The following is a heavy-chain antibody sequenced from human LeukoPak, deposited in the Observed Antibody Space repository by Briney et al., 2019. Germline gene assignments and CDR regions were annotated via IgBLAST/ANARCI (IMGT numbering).Heavy chain of an antibody. CDR3: ATALPGSQLEVVVATIDAFDI. CDR1: GGTFSSYA. V-gene: IGHV1-69*06. Sequence: GASVKVPCKASGGTFSSYAISWVRQAPGQGLEWMGGIIPIFGTANYAQKFQGRVTITADKSTSTAYMELSSLRSEDTAVYYCATALPGSQLEVVVATIDAFDIWGQGTMVTVSS. CDR2: IIPIFGTA. J-gene: IGHJ3*02. D-gene: IGHD2-15*01.